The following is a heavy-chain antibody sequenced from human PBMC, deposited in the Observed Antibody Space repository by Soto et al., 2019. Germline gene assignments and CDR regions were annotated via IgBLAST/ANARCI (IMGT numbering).Heavy chain of an antibody. CDR2: TYYRSKWYN. D-gene: IGHD6-6*01. CDR3: ASEDSSSPPYYYYGMDG. V-gene: IGHV6-1*01. J-gene: IGHJ6*02. Sequence: SQTLSLTCAISGDSVSSNSAAWNWIRQSPSRGLEWLGRTYYRSKWYNDYAVSVKSRITINPDTSKNQFSLQLNSVTPEDTAVYYCASEDSSSPPYYYYGMDGWGQGTTVTVSS. CDR1: GDSVSSNSAA.